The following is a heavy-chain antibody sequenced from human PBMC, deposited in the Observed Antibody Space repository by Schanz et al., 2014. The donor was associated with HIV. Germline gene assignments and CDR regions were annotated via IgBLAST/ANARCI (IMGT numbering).Heavy chain of an antibody. Sequence: QVQLVQSGGEVKKPGASVRVSCEASGYTFTTYDINWVRQATGQGLEWMGWMNPNSGNTGYAQKLQGRVTMTTDTSTNTAYMELRRLRSDDTAVYYCARWGRGCSGGSCYWGYYGMDVWGQGTTVTVSS. CDR2: MNPNSGNT. V-gene: IGHV1-8*01. J-gene: IGHJ6*02. CDR3: ARWGRGCSGGSCYWGYYGMDV. CDR1: GYTFTTYD. D-gene: IGHD2-15*01.